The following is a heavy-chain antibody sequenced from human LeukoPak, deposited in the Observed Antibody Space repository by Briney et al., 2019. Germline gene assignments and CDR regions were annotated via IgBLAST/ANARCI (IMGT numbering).Heavy chain of an antibody. CDR1: GFTFSSYS. V-gene: IGHV3-48*02. CDR2: ISSSSTI. CDR3: ARAYSSGWYPPGY. J-gene: IGHJ4*02. Sequence: PGGSLRLSCAASGFTFSSYSMNWVRQAPGKGLEWVSYISSSSTIYYADSVKGRFTISRDNAKNSLYLQMNSLRDEDTAVYYCARAYSSGWYPPGYWGQGTLVTVSS. D-gene: IGHD6-19*01.